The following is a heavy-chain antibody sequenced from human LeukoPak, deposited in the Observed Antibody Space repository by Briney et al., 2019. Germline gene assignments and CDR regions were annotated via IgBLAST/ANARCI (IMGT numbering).Heavy chain of an antibody. CDR3: ARDRYVHMVRGVIKLGY. V-gene: IGHV3-33*01. J-gene: IGHJ4*02. CDR1: GFTFSSYD. CDR2: IWHDGSNK. Sequence: GGSLRLSCAASGFTFSSYDMHWVRQAPGKGLEWVALIWHDGSNKNYADSVKGRFTISRDNSKNTLFLQMNSLRAEDTAVYYCARDRYVHMVRGVIKLGYWGQGTLVTVSS. D-gene: IGHD3-10*01.